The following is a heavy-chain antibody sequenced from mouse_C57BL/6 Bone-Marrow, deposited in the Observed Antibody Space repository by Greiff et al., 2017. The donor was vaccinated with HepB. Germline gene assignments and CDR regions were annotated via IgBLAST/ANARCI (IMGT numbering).Heavy chain of an antibody. V-gene: IGHV5-2*01. CDR3: ARQGSTGTGWYFDV. Sequence: EVMLVESGGGLVQPGESLKLSCESNEYEFPSHDMSWVRKTPEKRLELVAAINSDGGSTYYPDTMERRFIISRDNTKKTLYLQMSSLRSEDTALYYCARQGSTGTGWYFDVWGTGTTVTVSS. CDR1: EYEFPSHD. D-gene: IGHD4-1*02. CDR2: INSDGGST. J-gene: IGHJ1*03.